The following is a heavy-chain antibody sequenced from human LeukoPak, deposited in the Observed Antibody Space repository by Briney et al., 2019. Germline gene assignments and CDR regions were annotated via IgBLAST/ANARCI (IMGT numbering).Heavy chain of an antibody. Sequence: PGGSLRLSCAASGFTFDDYTMHWVRHAPGKGLEWVSLITWDGGSTYYADSVKGRFTISRDNSKNSLYLQMNSLRTEDTALYYCAKDISPDYYDSSSYYDYWGQGTLVTVSS. D-gene: IGHD3-22*01. J-gene: IGHJ4*02. CDR2: ITWDGGST. CDR1: GFTFDDYT. CDR3: AKDISPDYYDSSSYYDY. V-gene: IGHV3-43*01.